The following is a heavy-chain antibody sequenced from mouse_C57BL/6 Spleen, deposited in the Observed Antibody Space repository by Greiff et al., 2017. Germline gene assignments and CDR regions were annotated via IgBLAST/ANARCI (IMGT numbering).Heavy chain of an antibody. CDR2: IDPSDSDT. D-gene: IGHD4-1*01. J-gene: IGHJ3*01. CDR3: ARNWDGFAY. CDR1: GYTFTSYW. Sequence: QVQLQQPGAELVKPGASVKLSCKASGYTFTSYWMQWVKQRPGQGLEWIGEIDPSDSDTNYNQKFKGKATLTVDTSSSTAYMQLSSLTSEDSAVYYCARNWDGFAYWGQGTLVTVSA. V-gene: IGHV1-50*01.